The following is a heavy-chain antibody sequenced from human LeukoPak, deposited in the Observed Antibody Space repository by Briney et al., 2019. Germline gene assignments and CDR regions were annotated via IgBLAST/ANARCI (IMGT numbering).Heavy chain of an antibody. CDR1: GGSISSGSYF. CDR3: AREGYTSSWYSGYYYFDY. V-gene: IGHV4-61*02. J-gene: IGHJ4*02. CDR2: INTGGST. Sequence: SETLSLTCTVSGGSISSGSYFWTWIRQPAGKGLEWIGRINTGGSTNYNPSLKSRVTISVDTSKNQFSLKLSSVTAADTAVFYCAREGYTSSWYSGYYYFDYWGQGTLVTVSS. D-gene: IGHD6-13*01.